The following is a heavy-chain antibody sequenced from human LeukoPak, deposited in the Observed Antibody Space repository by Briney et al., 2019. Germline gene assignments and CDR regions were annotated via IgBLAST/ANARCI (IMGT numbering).Heavy chain of an antibody. Sequence: GGSLRLSCLASGFTFRDYYMTWIRQAPGKGLEWISFISSRGTTTDYADSVKGRFTISRANSKNTLYLQMNSLRAEDTAVYYCAKDPRRYSRTGGYFDYWGQGTLVTVSS. CDR1: GFTFRDYY. CDR2: ISSRGTTT. J-gene: IGHJ4*02. CDR3: AKDPRRYSRTGGYFDY. V-gene: IGHV3-11*04. D-gene: IGHD6-13*01.